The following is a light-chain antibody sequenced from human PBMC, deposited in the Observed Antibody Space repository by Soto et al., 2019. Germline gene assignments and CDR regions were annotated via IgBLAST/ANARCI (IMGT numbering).Light chain of an antibody. CDR2: RNN. V-gene: IGLV1-47*01. J-gene: IGLJ1*01. CDR3: AGWDDSLHGLL. Sequence: QSVLTQPPSASGTPGQRVTISCSGGSSNIGTNYVYWYQQLPGTAPKLLIYRNNLRPSGVPDRFSASKSGTSASLAISGLRSEDEGDYFCAGWDDSLHGLLFGAGTKLPV. CDR1: SSNIGTNY.